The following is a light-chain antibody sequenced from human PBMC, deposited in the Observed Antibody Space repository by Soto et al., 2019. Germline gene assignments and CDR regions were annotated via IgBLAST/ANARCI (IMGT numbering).Light chain of an antibody. V-gene: IGLV1-47*02. CDR3: AAWDDRLSGPV. Sequence: QSVLTQPPSASGTPGQRVTISCSGSSSNIGINYVYWYQQLTGTAPKLLIHSNNLRPSGVPDRISGSKSGTSASLAISGLRSDDEADYYCAAWDDRLSGPVFGGGTKLTVL. J-gene: IGLJ3*02. CDR1: SSNIGINY. CDR2: SNN.